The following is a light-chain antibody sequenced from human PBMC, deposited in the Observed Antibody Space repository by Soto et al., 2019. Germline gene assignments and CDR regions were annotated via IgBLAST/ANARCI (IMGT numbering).Light chain of an antibody. V-gene: IGKV1-5*01. CDR2: DAS. Sequence: DIQMTQSPSTLSASVGDRVTITCRASQSISSWLAWYQQKPGKAPKLLIYDASSLQSGVPSRFSGSGSGTEFTLTITSLQPDDVATFYCQQYNSYSGTFGQGTKVDIK. J-gene: IGKJ1*01. CDR1: QSISSW. CDR3: QQYNSYSGT.